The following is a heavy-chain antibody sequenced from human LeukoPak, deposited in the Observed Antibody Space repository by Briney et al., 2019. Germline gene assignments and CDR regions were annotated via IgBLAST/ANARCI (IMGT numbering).Heavy chain of an antibody. D-gene: IGHD3-10*01. J-gene: IGHJ4*02. Sequence: GGSLRLSCAASGFTLSSYAMSWVRQAPGKGLEWVSAISGSGGSTYYADSVKGRFTISRDNSKNTLYLQMNSLRAEDTAVYYCAKDRYQPGYYYGSGSEPLWGQGTLVTVSS. CDR3: AKDRYQPGYYYGSGSEPL. CDR2: ISGSGGST. V-gene: IGHV3-23*01. CDR1: GFTLSSYA.